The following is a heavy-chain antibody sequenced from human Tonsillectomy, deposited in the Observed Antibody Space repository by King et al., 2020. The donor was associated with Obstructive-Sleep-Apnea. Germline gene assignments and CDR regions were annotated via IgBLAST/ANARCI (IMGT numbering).Heavy chain of an antibody. CDR2: IYYSGST. CDR1: CGSISSYY. D-gene: IGHD1-26*01. Sequence: VQLQESGPGLVKPSETLSLTCTVSCGSISSYYWSWMRQPPGKGLEWIGYIYYSGSTNYNPSLKSRVTISVDTSKNQFSLRLSSVTAADTAVYYCASGRGGGEDWFDPWGQGTLVTVSS. V-gene: IGHV4-59*01. CDR3: ASGRGGGEDWFDP. J-gene: IGHJ5*02.